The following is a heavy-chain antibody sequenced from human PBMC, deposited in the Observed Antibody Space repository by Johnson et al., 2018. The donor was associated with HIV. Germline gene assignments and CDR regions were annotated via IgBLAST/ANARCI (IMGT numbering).Heavy chain of an antibody. CDR2: INWNGGST. CDR3: ARLGSSSWYGDDAFDI. CDR1: GFTFDDYG. D-gene: IGHD6-13*01. J-gene: IGHJ3*02. Sequence: VQLVESGGGVVRPGGSLRLSCAASGFTFDDYGMSWVRQAPGKGLEWVSGINWNGGSTGYAASVQGRFPISRDNAKNSLYLQMNSLRAEDTAVYYCARLGSSSWYGDDAFDIWGQGTMVTVSS. V-gene: IGHV3-20*04.